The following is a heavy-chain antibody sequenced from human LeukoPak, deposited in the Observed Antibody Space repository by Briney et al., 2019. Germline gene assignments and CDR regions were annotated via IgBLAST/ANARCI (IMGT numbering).Heavy chain of an antibody. CDR3: ATAETPSGSYGY. CDR1: GYTFTDYY. V-gene: IGHV1-69-2*01. J-gene: IGHJ4*02. Sequence: ASVKVPCKVSGYTFTDYYMHWVQQAPGKGLEWMGLIDPEDGETIYAEKFQGRVTITADTSTDTAYMELSSLRSEDTAVYYCATAETPSGSYGYWGQGTLVTVSS. CDR2: IDPEDGET. D-gene: IGHD1-26*01.